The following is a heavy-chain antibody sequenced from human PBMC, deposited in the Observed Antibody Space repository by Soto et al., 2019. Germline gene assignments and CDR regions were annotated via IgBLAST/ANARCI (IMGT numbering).Heavy chain of an antibody. Sequence: PSETLSLTCTVSGGSISSGGYYWSWIRQHPGKGLEWIGYIYYSGSTYHNPSLKSRVTISVDTSKNQFSLKLSSVTAADTAVYYCARAGGEAYGSGSYKLDPWGQGTLVTVSS. CDR2: IYYSGST. J-gene: IGHJ5*02. CDR3: ARAGGEAYGSGSYKLDP. V-gene: IGHV4-31*03. CDR1: GGSISSGGYY. D-gene: IGHD3-10*01.